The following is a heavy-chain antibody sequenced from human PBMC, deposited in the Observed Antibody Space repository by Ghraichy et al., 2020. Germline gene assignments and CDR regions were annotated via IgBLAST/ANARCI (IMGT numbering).Heavy chain of an antibody. Sequence: SQTLSLTCAVYGGSFSGYYWSWIRQPPGKGLEWIGEINHSGSTNYNPSVKSRVTISVDTSKNQFSLKLSSVTAADTAVYYCARGKVREVRVIMVRGNNRYYYYGMDVWGQGTTVTVSS. V-gene: IGHV4-34*01. CDR3: ARGKVREVRVIMVRGNNRYYYYGMDV. D-gene: IGHD3-10*01. J-gene: IGHJ6*02. CDR1: GGSFSGYY. CDR2: INHSGST.